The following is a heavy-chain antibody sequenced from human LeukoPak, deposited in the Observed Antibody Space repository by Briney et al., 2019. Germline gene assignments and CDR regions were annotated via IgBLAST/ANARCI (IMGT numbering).Heavy chain of an antibody. V-gene: IGHV1-2*02. CDR1: GYTFTSYG. CDR3: ARSVQLERHFDY. D-gene: IGHD1-1*01. Sequence: GASVKVSCKASGYTFTSYGISWVRQAPGQGLAGMGWINPNSGGTNYAQKFEGRVTMTRDASISTAYMELSRLRSDDTAVYYCARSVQLERHFDYWGQGTLVTVSS. J-gene: IGHJ4*02. CDR2: INPNSGGT.